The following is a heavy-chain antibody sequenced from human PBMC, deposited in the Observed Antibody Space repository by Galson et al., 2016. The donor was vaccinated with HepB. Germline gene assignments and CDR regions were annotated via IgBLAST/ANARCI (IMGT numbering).Heavy chain of an antibody. CDR1: GFTFSDYY. CDR3: ARISGLTGVRSAADY. V-gene: IGHV3-11*06. J-gene: IGHJ4*02. CDR2: ISSSSSYT. Sequence: SLRLSCAASGFTFSDYYMTWIRQAPEKGLEWLSSISSSSSYTNYADSVKGRFTISRDNAKKSLYLQMNSLRSEDTAVYYCARISGLTGVRSAADYWGQGTLVTVSS. D-gene: IGHD1-20*01.